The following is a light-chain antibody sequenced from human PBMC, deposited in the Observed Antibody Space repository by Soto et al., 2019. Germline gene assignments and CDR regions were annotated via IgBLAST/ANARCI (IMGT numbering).Light chain of an antibody. J-gene: IGKJ2*01. CDR3: QQYNSYPYT. CDR2: KAS. V-gene: IGKV1-5*03. Sequence: DIQMTQSPSTLPASVGDRVTITCRASQSISSWLAWYQQKPGKAPKLLIYKASSLESGVPSRSSGSGSGTEFTLTISSLQPDDFATYYCQQYNSYPYTFGQGTKVDIK. CDR1: QSISSW.